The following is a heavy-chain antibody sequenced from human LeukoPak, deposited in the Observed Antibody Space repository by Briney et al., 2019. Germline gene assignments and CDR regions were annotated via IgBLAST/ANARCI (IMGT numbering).Heavy chain of an antibody. D-gene: IGHD6-13*01. CDR2: ISGSGGST. Sequence: GSLLLSCAASGFTFSSYAMSWVRQAPGKGLGWVSAISGSGGSTYYADSVKGRFTISRDNSKNTLYLQMNSLRAEDTAVYYCAKSDDVQQQLGLDYYYGMDVWGQGTTVTVSS. CDR1: GFTFSSYA. J-gene: IGHJ6*02. CDR3: AKSDDVQQQLGLDYYYGMDV. V-gene: IGHV3-23*01.